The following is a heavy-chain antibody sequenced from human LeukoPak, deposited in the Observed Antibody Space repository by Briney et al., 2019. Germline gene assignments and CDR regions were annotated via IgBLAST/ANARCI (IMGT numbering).Heavy chain of an antibody. Sequence: PSETLSLTCTVSGGSISSYYWSWIRQPAGKGLEWIGRIHTSGSTNYSPSLKSRVTMSVDTSKNQFSLKLSSVTAAGTAFYYCARGHDYYYSGRQSWFDPWGQGTLVTVSS. D-gene: IGHD3-10*01. V-gene: IGHV4-4*07. CDR3: ARGHDYYYSGRQSWFDP. CDR1: GGSISSYY. CDR2: IHTSGST. J-gene: IGHJ5*02.